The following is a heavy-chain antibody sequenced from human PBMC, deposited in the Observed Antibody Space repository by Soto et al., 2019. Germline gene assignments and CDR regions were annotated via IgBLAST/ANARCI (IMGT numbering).Heavy chain of an antibody. CDR3: ARGYYYGSGRPTPGGMDV. V-gene: IGHV1-18*01. CDR1: GYTFTNYD. J-gene: IGHJ6*02. D-gene: IGHD3-10*01. CDR2: ISTYTGNT. Sequence: GASVKVSCKGSGYTFTNYDINWVRQAPGQGLEWMGWISTYTGNTNYAQKLQGRVTMTTDTSTSTAYMELRSLRSDDTAVYYCARGYYYGSGRPTPGGMDVWGQGTTVTVSS.